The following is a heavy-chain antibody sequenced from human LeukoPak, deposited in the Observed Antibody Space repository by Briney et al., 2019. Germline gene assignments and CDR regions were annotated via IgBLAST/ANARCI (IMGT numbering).Heavy chain of an antibody. Sequence: GGSLRLSCTASGFTFDDYAMHWVRQPPGKGLEWVSGIDWRGNSLAYADSVKGRFTISRDNAKNSLYLQMNNLGPGDTALYYCSKTSSRGFRTGADFWGQGTLVTVPS. J-gene: IGHJ4*02. CDR2: IDWRGNSL. CDR1: GFTFDDYA. V-gene: IGHV3-9*01. D-gene: IGHD1-1*01. CDR3: SKTSSRGFRTGADF.